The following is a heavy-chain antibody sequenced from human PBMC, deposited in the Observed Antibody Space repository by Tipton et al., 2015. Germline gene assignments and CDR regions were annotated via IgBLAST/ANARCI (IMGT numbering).Heavy chain of an antibody. V-gene: IGHV3-48*02. CDR1: GFTFSSYS. CDR3: AKGSRTVYGVITARGFDY. CDR2: ISSSSSTI. D-gene: IGHD3-3*01. Sequence: SLRLSCAASGFTFSSYSMNWVRQAPGKGLEWVSYISSSSSTIYYADSVKGRFTISRDNAKNSLYLQMNSLRDEDTAVYYCAKGSRTVYGVITARGFDYWGQGTLVIVSS. J-gene: IGHJ4*02.